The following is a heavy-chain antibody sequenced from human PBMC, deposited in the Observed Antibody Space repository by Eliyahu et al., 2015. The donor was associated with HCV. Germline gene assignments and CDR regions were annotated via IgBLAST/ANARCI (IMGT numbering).Heavy chain of an antibody. CDR3: ARETSMVRGVSHFDY. Sequence: QVQLVQSGTEVKKPGASVKVSCKASGYYFTAYDIHWVRQAPGQRLEWMGWINAGNGYTKYSQNFQXRFTITRDTXATTAYMELSSLRSEDTALYYCARETSMVRGVSHFDYWGQGTLVTVSS. D-gene: IGHD3-10*01. CDR1: GYYFTAYD. V-gene: IGHV1-3*01. CDR2: INAGNGYT. J-gene: IGHJ4*02.